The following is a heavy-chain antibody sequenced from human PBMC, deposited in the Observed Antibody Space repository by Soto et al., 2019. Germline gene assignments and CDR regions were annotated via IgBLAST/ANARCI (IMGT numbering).Heavy chain of an antibody. Sequence: ASVKVSCKASGGTFSSYAISWVRQAPGQGLEWMGGIIPIFGTANYAQKFQGRVTITADESTSTAYMELSSLRSEDTAVYYCARDPGIAVAGTIYGYYYGMDVWGQGTTVTVSS. CDR1: GGTFSSYA. CDR3: ARDPGIAVAGTIYGYYYGMDV. V-gene: IGHV1-69*13. J-gene: IGHJ6*02. CDR2: IIPIFGTA. D-gene: IGHD6-19*01.